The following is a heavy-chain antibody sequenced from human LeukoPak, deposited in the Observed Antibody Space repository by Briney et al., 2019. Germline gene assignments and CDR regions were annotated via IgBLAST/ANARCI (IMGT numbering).Heavy chain of an antibody. CDR3: ARQERVYSSLWDYYYYMDV. D-gene: IGHD4-11*01. V-gene: IGHV5-51*01. J-gene: IGHJ6*03. CDR1: GYSFTSYW. CDR2: IYPGDSDT. Sequence: GESLKISCKGSGYSFTSYWIGWVRQMPGKGLEWMGIIYPGDSDTRYSPSFQGQVTISADKSISTAYLQWSSLKASDTAMYYCARQERVYSSLWDYYYYMDVWGKGTTVTVSS.